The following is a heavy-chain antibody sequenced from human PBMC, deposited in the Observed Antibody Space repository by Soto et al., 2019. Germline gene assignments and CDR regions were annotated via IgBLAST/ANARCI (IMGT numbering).Heavy chain of an antibody. CDR2: ISYDGSNK. CDR3: ARDASMIVVVITGWDDAFDI. D-gene: IGHD3-22*01. Sequence: LRLSCAASGFTFSSYAMHWVRQAPGKGLEWVAVISYDGSNKYYADSVKGRFTISRDNSKNTLYLQMNSLRAEDTAVYYCARDASMIVVVITGWDDAFDIWGQGTMVTVSS. V-gene: IGHV3-30-3*01. CDR1: GFTFSSYA. J-gene: IGHJ3*02.